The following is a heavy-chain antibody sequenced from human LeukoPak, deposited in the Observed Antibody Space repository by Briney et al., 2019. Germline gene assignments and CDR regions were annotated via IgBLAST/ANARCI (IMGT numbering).Heavy chain of an antibody. CDR3: AILKRRFDY. V-gene: IGHV4-34*01. CDR1: GGSFSGYY. J-gene: IGHJ4*02. Sequence: PSETLSLTCAVYGGSFSGYYWSWIRQPPGKGLECIGEINHSGSTNYNPSLKSRVTISVDTSKNQFSLKLSSVTAADTAVYYCAILKRRFDYWGQGTLVTVSS. D-gene: IGHD6-25*01. CDR2: INHSGST.